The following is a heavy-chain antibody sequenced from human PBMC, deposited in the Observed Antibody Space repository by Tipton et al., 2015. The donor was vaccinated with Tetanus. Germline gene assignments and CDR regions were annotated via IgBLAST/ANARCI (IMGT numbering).Heavy chain of an antibody. CDR3: ARPEASGRARGFDI. J-gene: IGHJ3*02. CDR1: GGSISSNNYY. CDR2: MYNSGAT. D-gene: IGHD3-10*01. V-gene: IGHV4-39*02. Sequence: TLSLTCSVSGGSISSNNYYWAWIRQPPGKGLEWIGSMYNSGATYYNPSLKGRVTISGDTSKNLFSLTSVTASDTAVYYCARPEASGRARGFDIWGQGTKVTVSP.